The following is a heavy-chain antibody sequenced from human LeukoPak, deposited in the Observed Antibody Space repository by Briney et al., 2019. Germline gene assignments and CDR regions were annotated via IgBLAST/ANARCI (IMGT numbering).Heavy chain of an antibody. D-gene: IGHD5-18*01. CDR1: GYTFTSYA. CDR3: ARRKDTAMVFDP. CDR2: INAGNGNT. Sequence: GASVKVSCKASGYTFTSYAMHWVRQAPGQRLEWMGWINAGNGNTKYSQKFQGRVTITRDTSASTAYMELSSLRSEDTAVYYCARRKDTAMVFDPWGQGTLVTVPS. J-gene: IGHJ5*02. V-gene: IGHV1-3*01.